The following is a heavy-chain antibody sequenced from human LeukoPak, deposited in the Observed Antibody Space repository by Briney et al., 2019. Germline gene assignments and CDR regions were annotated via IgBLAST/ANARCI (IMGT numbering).Heavy chain of an antibody. CDR3: AKDRSGSYGVRGYFDY. J-gene: IGHJ4*02. V-gene: IGHV3-30*18. CDR2: ISYDGINK. CDR1: GFTFTDYD. Sequence: GSLRLSCAASGFTFTDYDMHWVRQAPGKGLEWVAIISYDGINKYYTDSVKGLFTISRDNSKNTLHLQMNSLRAEDTAVYYCAKDRSGSYGVRGYFDYWGQGNLVTVSS. D-gene: IGHD1-26*01.